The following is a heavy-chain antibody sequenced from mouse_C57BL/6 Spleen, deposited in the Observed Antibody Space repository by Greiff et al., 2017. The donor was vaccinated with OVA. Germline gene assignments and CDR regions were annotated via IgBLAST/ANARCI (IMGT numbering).Heavy chain of an antibody. V-gene: IGHV5-17*01. CDR2: ISSGSSTI. Sequence: DVQLQESGGGLVKPGGSLKLSCAASGFTFSDYGMHWVRQAPEKGLEWVAYISSGSSTIYYADTVKGRFTISRDNAKNTLFLQMTSLRSEDTAMYYCAVYYDYPFAYWGQGTLVTVSA. CDR1: GFTFSDYG. CDR3: AVYYDYPFAY. J-gene: IGHJ3*01. D-gene: IGHD2-4*01.